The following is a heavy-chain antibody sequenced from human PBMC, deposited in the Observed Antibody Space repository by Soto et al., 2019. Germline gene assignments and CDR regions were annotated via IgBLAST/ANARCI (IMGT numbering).Heavy chain of an antibody. CDR2: ISYDGSNK. D-gene: IGHD6-13*01. V-gene: IGHV3-30-3*01. CDR3: ARGARYSSSRNYAFDI. Sequence: GGSLRLSCAASGFTFSSYAMHWVRQAPGKGLEWVAVISYDGSNKYYADSVKGRFTISRDNSKNTLYLQMNSLRAEDTAVYYCARGARYSSSRNYAFDIWGQGTMVTVSS. CDR1: GFTFSSYA. J-gene: IGHJ3*02.